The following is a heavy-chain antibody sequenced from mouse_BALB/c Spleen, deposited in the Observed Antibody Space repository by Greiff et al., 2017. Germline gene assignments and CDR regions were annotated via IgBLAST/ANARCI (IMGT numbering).Heavy chain of an antibody. CDR1: GFAFSSYD. CDR2: ISSGGGST. Sequence: EVQLVESGGGLVKPGGSLKLSCAASGFAFSSYDMSWVRQTPEKRLEWVAYISSGGGSTYYPDTVKGRFTISRDNAKNTLYLQMSSLKSEDTAMYYCASLTGRFAYWGQGTLVTVSA. D-gene: IGHD1-1*01. J-gene: IGHJ3*01. CDR3: ASLTGRFAY. V-gene: IGHV5-12-1*01.